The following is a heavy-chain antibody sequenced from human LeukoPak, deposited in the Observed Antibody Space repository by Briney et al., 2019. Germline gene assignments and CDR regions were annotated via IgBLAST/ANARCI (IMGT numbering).Heavy chain of an antibody. Sequence: GGSLRLSCAASGFTFSSYWMHWVCQAPGKGLVWVSRINSDGSSTSYADSVKGRFTISRDNAKNTLYLQMNSLTAEDTAVYYCARDSGSGSYSGYWGLGTLVTVSS. J-gene: IGHJ4*02. D-gene: IGHD3-10*01. CDR2: INSDGSST. V-gene: IGHV3-74*01. CDR3: ARDSGSGSYSGY. CDR1: GFTFSSYW.